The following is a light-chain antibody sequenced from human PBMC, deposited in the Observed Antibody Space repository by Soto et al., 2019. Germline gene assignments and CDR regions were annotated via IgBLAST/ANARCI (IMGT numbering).Light chain of an antibody. CDR2: GAS. V-gene: IGKV3-20*01. Sequence: IVLTQSPATLSLSPGERATLSCRASQSVSSNYLAWYQQKPGQAPRLLIYGASTRASGIPDRFSGSGSGTDFTLTISRLEPEDSAVYYCQQYGSSPTWTFGQGTKVDIK. J-gene: IGKJ1*01. CDR1: QSVSSNY. CDR3: QQYGSSPTWT.